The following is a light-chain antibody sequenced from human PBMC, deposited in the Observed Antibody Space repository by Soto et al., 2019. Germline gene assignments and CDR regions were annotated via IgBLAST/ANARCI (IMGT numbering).Light chain of an antibody. Sequence: DIQMTQSPSSLSASVGDRVTITCQTCQSINTYLNWYQQKTGKAPKLLIYGASSLQSGVPLRFSGSGSGTDFTLTISSLEPEDFATYYCQESYSPLWGTCGQGTKVEIK. J-gene: IGKJ1*01. CDR1: QSINTY. CDR2: GAS. CDR3: QESYSPLWGT. V-gene: IGKV1-39*01.